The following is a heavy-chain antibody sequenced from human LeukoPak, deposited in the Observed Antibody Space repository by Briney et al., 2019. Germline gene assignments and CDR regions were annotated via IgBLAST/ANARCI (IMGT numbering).Heavy chain of an antibody. CDR2: IYYSGST. Sequence: PSETLSLTCTVSGGSISSSSYYWGWIRQPPGKGLEWIGSIYYSGSTYYNPSLKSRVTISVDTPKNQFSLKLSSVTAADTAVYYCARDFRNYGGNRGYYYYYYMDVWGKGTTVTISS. D-gene: IGHD4-23*01. V-gene: IGHV4-39*07. J-gene: IGHJ6*03. CDR3: ARDFRNYGGNRGYYYYYYMDV. CDR1: GGSISSSSYY.